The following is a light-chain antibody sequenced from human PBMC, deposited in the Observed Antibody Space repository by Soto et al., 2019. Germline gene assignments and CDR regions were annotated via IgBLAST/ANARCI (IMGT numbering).Light chain of an antibody. Sequence: DIQMTQSPSTLSASVGDRVTITCRASESVSRWLAWHQQKPGRTPKPLIYQASTLETGVPSRFSGSGSGTEFTLTISSQQPDDFATYYCQQYHAYSQAFGQGTKVEIK. V-gene: IGKV1-5*03. CDR1: ESVSRW. J-gene: IGKJ1*01. CDR2: QAS. CDR3: QQYHAYSQA.